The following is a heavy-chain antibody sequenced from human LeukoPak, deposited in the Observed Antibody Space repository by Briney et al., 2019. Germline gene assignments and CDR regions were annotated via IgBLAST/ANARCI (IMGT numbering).Heavy chain of an antibody. J-gene: IGHJ4*02. CDR1: GGSISSYY. V-gene: IGHV4-59*01. Sequence: SETPSLACTVSGGSISSYYWSWIRQPPGKGLEWIGYIYYSGSTNYNPSLKSRVTISVDTSKNQFSLKLSSVTAADTAVYYCARGTPHSGSYEFDYWGQGTLVTVSS. CDR2: IYYSGST. CDR3: ARGTPHSGSYEFDY. D-gene: IGHD1-26*01.